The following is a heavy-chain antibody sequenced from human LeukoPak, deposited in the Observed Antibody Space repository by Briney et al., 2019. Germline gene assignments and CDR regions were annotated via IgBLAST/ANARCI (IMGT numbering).Heavy chain of an antibody. D-gene: IGHD4-23*01. J-gene: IGHJ4*01. CDR1: GFTFRNFW. Sequence: PGGSLRLSCAASGFTFRNFWMSWVRQAPGKGPEWVASINQDQSAKFYVDSVRGRFTISRDNAQNSLFLQMNSLRAEDTAFYYCAKLLRDVTIYDFWGQGALVTVSS. V-gene: IGHV3-7*01. CDR2: INQDQSAK. CDR3: AKLLRDVTIYDF.